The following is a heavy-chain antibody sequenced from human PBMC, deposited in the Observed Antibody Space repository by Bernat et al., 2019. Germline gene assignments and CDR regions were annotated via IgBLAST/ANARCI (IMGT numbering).Heavy chain of an antibody. CDR1: GFTFRNHG. CDR3: ARDISSRRLDY. V-gene: IGHV3-33*01. CDR2: IWYDGSTQ. J-gene: IGHJ4*02. Sequence: QVQLVESGGGGVQPGESLRLSCAASGFTFRNHGMHWVRQAPGKGLEWVAVIWYDGSTQYYADSVMGRFTISRDNSKNTLYLQMNNLRANDTAIYYCARDISSRRLDYWGQGVLVTVSS.